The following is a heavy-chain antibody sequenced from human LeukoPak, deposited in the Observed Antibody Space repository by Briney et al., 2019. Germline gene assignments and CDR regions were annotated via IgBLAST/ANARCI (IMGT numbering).Heavy chain of an antibody. CDR1: GGSFSGYY. D-gene: IGHD3-22*01. CDR3: ARFEKLSSGYYFDY. Sequence: NPSETLPLTCAVYGGSFSGYYWSWIRQPPGKGLEWIGEINHSGSTNYNPSLKSRVTISVDTSKNQFSLKLSSVTAADTAVYYCARFEKLSSGYYFDYWGQGTLVTVSS. CDR2: INHSGST. J-gene: IGHJ4*02. V-gene: IGHV4-34*01.